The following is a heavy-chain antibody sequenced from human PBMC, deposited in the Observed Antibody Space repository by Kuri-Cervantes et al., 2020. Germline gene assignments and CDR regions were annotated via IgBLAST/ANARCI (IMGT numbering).Heavy chain of an antibody. CDR3: ARDFEYSSSSYVDYYYMDV. CDR2: ISYSGST. J-gene: IGHJ6*03. Sequence: SQTLSLTCAVYGESFSGYYWSWIRQPPGKGLEWIGYISYSGSTNYNPSLKSRVTISVDTSKNQFSLKLSPVTAVDTAVYYCARDFEYSSSSYVDYYYMDVWGKGTTVTVSS. CDR1: GESFSGYY. D-gene: IGHD6-6*01. V-gene: IGHV4-59*01.